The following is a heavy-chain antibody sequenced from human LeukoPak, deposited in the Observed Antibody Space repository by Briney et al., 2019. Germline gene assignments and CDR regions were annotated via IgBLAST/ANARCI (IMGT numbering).Heavy chain of an antibody. V-gene: IGHV3-30-3*01. Sequence: GGSLRLSCAASGFTFSSYAMHWVRQAPGKGLEWVAVISYDGSNKYYADSVKGRFTISRDNSKNTLYLQMNSLRAEDTAVYYCARDLSGSGWYSDYWGQGTLVTVSS. D-gene: IGHD6-19*01. CDR3: ARDLSGSGWYSDY. J-gene: IGHJ4*02. CDR2: ISYDGSNK. CDR1: GFTFSSYA.